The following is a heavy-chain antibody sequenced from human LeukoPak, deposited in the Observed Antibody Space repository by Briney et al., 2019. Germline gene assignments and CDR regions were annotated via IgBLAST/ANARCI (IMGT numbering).Heavy chain of an antibody. D-gene: IGHD3-3*01. V-gene: IGHV4-4*07. Sequence: KPSETLSLTCTVSGGSISSYYWSWIPQPAGKGLECIGRIYTSGSTNYNPSLKSRVTMSVDTSKNQFSLKLSSVTAADTAVYYCAREGLITIFGVVGYWGQGTLVTVSS. J-gene: IGHJ4*02. CDR1: GGSISSYY. CDR2: IYTSGST. CDR3: AREGLITIFGVVGY.